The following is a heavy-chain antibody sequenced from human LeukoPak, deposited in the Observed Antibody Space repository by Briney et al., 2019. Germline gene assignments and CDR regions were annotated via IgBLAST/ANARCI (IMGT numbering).Heavy chain of an antibody. Sequence: SETLSLTCTVSGGSISSYYWSWIRQPPGKGLEWIGYIYYSGSTNYNPSLKSRVTISVDTSKNQFSLKLSSVTAADTAVYYCARTVVRGVIGYWGQGTLVTVSS. J-gene: IGHJ4*02. V-gene: IGHV4-59*12. CDR2: IYYSGST. CDR1: GGSISSYY. CDR3: ARTVVRGVIGY. D-gene: IGHD3-10*01.